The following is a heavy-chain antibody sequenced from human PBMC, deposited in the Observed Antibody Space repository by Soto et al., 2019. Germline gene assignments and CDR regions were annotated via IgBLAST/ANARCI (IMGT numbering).Heavy chain of an antibody. CDR3: AKWCSSTSCSGSY. V-gene: IGHV3-23*01. Sequence: GGSLRLSCAASGFTFNSYAMSWVRQAPGKGLEWVSAISGSGGSTYYADSVKGRFTISRDNSKNTLYLQMNSLRAEDTAVYYCAKWCSSTSCSGSYWGQGTLVTVSS. J-gene: IGHJ4*02. CDR2: ISGSGGST. D-gene: IGHD2-2*01. CDR1: GFTFNSYA.